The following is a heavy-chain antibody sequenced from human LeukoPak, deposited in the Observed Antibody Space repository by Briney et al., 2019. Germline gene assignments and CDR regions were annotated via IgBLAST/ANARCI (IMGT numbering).Heavy chain of an antibody. D-gene: IGHD6-13*01. CDR2: ISSSSSYI. J-gene: IGHJ4*02. CDR1: GFTFSSYS. Sequence: GGSLRLSCAASGFTFSSYSMNWVRQAPGKGLEWVSSISSSSSYIYYADSVKGRFTISRDNSKNTLYLQMNSLRAEDTAVYYCAREGKYSSSWGAYYFDYWGQGTLVTVSS. V-gene: IGHV3-21*04. CDR3: AREGKYSSSWGAYYFDY.